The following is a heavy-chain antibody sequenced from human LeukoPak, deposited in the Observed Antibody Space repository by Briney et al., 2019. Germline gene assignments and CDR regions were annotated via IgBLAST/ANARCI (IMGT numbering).Heavy chain of an antibody. CDR2: ISSSGSGDNT. V-gene: IGHV3-23*01. CDR3: AKDRTVGASYRYLDL. J-gene: IGHJ2*01. CDR1: GVTLSTYA. D-gene: IGHD1-26*01. Sequence: PGGSLRLSCAASGVTLSTYAMSWARQAPGKGLEWVSGISSSGSGDNTYYADSVKGRFTISRDSSKNTLFLHMNTLRAEDTAIYYCAKDRTVGASYRYLDLWGRGTLVTVSS.